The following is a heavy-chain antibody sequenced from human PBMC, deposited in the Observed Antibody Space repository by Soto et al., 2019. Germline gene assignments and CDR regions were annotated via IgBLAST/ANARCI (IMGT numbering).Heavy chain of an antibody. J-gene: IGHJ5*02. V-gene: IGHV1-2*04. CDR3: ARAARPSRGPFDP. Sequence: ASVKVSCKASGYTFTGYYMHWVRQAPGQGLEWMGWIDPNSGGTNYAQKFQGWVTMTRDTSISTAYMELSRLRSDDTAVYYCARAARPSRGPFDPWGQGTLVTVSS. CDR1: GYTFTGYY. D-gene: IGHD6-6*01. CDR2: IDPNSGGT.